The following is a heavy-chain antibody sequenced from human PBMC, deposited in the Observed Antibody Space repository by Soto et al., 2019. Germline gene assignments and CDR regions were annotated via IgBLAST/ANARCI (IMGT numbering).Heavy chain of an antibody. CDR1: GFTFSTYG. CDR3: AKDLQSYGDYDYNCYGMDV. D-gene: IGHD4-17*01. Sequence: QVQLVESGGGEVQPGRSLTISCAASGFTFSTYGMHWVRQTPGKGLEWVAVISYDGTNKFYSDSVKGRFTISRDNFKNTLTLQMNSLRADDTAVYSCAKDLQSYGDYDYNCYGMDVWGLGTRVTVSS. V-gene: IGHV3-30*18. CDR2: ISYDGTNK. J-gene: IGHJ6*02.